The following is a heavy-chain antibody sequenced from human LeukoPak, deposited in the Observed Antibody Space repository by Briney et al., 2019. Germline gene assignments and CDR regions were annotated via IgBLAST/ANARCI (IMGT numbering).Heavy chain of an antibody. CDR1: GYTFTGYY. CDR2: INPNSGGT. V-gene: IGHV1-2*06. CDR3: ARDQYSGSYPPGWAH. J-gene: IGHJ4*02. Sequence: ASVKVSCKASGYTFTGYYMHWVRQAPGQGLEWMGRINPNSGGTNYAQKFQGRVTMTRDTSISTAYMELSRLRSDDTAVYYCARDQYSGSYPPGWAHWGQGTLVTVSS. D-gene: IGHD1-26*01.